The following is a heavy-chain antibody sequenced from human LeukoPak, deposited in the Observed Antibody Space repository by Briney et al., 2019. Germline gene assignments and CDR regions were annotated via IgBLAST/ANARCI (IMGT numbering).Heavy chain of an antibody. D-gene: IGHD3-10*01. Sequence: PGGSLRLSCATSGFIFGNYRMHWVRQAPGKGLEWVAVIWSDGSRKEYADSVKGRFTISRDNSKNTLSLQMSSLRGDDTAVYFCARRSSGTHGMDVWGPGATVIVS. CDR2: IWSDGSRK. V-gene: IGHV3-33*08. CDR1: GFIFGNYR. CDR3: ARRSSGTHGMDV. J-gene: IGHJ6*02.